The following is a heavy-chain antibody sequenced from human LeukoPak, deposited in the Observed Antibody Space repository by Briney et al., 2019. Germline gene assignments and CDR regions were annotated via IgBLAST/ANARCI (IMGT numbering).Heavy chain of an antibody. V-gene: IGHV3-74*01. J-gene: IGHJ4*02. CDR3: VRDGHGGSGSY. CDR1: GFAFSSYW. Sequence: GGSLRLSCAASGFAFSSYWMHWVRQDPGKGLVWVSRINTDGTTTVYADSVRGRFTISRDNAKNTLYLQMNSLRGEDTAVYYCVRDGHGGSGSYWGQGTLVTVSS. D-gene: IGHD2-15*01. CDR2: INTDGTTT.